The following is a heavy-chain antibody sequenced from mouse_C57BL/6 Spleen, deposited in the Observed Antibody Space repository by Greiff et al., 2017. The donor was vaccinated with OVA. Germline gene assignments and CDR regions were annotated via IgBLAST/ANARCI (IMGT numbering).Heavy chain of an antibody. Sequence: EVKLMESGPELVKPGASVKMSCKASGYTFTDYNMHWVKQSHGKSLEWIGYINPNNGGTSYNQKFKGKATLTVNKSSSTAYMELRSLTSEDSAVYYCARGRFYFDYWGQGTTLTVSS. V-gene: IGHV1-22*01. CDR2: INPNNGGT. CDR1: GYTFTDYN. J-gene: IGHJ2*01. CDR3: ARGRFYFDY.